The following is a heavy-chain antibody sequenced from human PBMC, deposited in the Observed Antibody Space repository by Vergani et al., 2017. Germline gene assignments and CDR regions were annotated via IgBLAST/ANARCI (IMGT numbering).Heavy chain of an antibody. D-gene: IGHD6-19*01. CDR3: AKAYSSGWYYFDY. V-gene: IGHV3-23*04. Sequence: EVQLVESGGGLVKPGGSLRLSCAASGFTFSSYGMNWVRQAPGKGLEWVSAISGSVGSTYYADSVKGRFTIARDNSKNTLYLQMNSLRAEDTAVYYCAKAYSSGWYYFDYWGQGTLVTVSS. CDR1: GFTFSSYG. J-gene: IGHJ4*02. CDR2: ISGSVGST.